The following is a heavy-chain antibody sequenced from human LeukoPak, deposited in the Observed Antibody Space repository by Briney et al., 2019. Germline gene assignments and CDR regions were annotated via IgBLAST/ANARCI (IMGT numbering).Heavy chain of an antibody. CDR1: GFTFSSYG. V-gene: IGHV3-30*18. Sequence: GGSLRLSCAASGFTFSSYGMHWVRQAPGKGLEWVAVISYDGSNKYYADSVKGRFTISRDNSKNTLYLQMNSLRAEDTAVYYCAKQPYYYDSSGYYYVSYFDYWGQGTLVTVSS. D-gene: IGHD3-22*01. J-gene: IGHJ4*02. CDR3: AKQPYYYDSSGYYYVSYFDY. CDR2: ISYDGSNK.